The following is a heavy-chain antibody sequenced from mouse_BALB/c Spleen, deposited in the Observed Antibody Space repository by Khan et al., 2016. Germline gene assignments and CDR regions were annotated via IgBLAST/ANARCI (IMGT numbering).Heavy chain of an antibody. V-gene: IGHV1-87*01. CDR2: IYPGAGDI. CDR3: ADDLFVY. J-gene: IGHJ3*01. CDR1: GYTSANYL. Sequence: QVQLQQPGAELARPGASVRLSCKVSGYTSANYLMQWAIQRPGQGLEWIGSIYPGAGDIRYSQKFKDKATLTAAKSSSSAYMHLSSVASEDSAVYYGADDLFVYWGQGTLVTVSA.